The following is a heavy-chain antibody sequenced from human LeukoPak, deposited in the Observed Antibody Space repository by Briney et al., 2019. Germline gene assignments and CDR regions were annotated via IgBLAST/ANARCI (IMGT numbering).Heavy chain of an antibody. CDR2: IHYTGST. J-gene: IGHJ6*03. Sequence: SETLSLTYTVSGGSISSYYWSWIRQSPGKGLECIGYIHYTGSTNYNPSLKSRVTISVETSKNQFSLKLKSVTAADTAVYYCARTTEGGYSYGYFYYYYMDVWGKGTTVTISS. V-gene: IGHV4-59*01. CDR3: ARTTEGGYSYGYFYYYYMDV. CDR1: GGSISSYY. D-gene: IGHD5-18*01.